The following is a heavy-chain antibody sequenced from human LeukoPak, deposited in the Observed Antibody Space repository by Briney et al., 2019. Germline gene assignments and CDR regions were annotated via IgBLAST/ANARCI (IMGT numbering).Heavy chain of an antibody. CDR1: GFTFNSYG. CDR3: ARSHMYGDYGEDI. CDR2: INSVGGTT. D-gene: IGHD4-17*01. V-gene: IGHV3-48*04. Sequence: GGSLRLSCAASGFTFNSYGMNWFRQAPGRGLEWISYINSVGGTTFYADSVKGRFTISRDNANNTLYLQMNSLRAEDAATYYCARSHMYGDYGEDIWGHGTVVAVSS. J-gene: IGHJ3*02.